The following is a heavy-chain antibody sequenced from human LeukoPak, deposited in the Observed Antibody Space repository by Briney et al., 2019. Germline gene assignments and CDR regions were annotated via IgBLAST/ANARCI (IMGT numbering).Heavy chain of an antibody. J-gene: IGHJ4*02. CDR3: ASDVSVVTAPVPY. CDR1: GFTFSSYS. V-gene: IGHV3-21*01. CDR2: ISSSSSYI. Sequence: GGSLRLSCAASGFTFSSYSMNWVRQAPGKGLEWVSSISSSSSYIYYADSVKGRFTISRDNAKNSLYLQMNSLRSEDTAVYYCASDVSVVTAPVPYWGQGTLVTVSS. D-gene: IGHD2-21*02.